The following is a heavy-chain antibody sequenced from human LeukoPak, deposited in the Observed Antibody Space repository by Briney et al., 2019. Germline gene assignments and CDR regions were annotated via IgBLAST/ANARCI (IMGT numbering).Heavy chain of an antibody. Sequence: SETLSLTCTVSGGSISSSSYYWGWIRQPPGKGPEWIGSIYYSGSTYYNPSLKSRVTISVDTSKNQFSLKLSSVTAADTAVYYCARHGERMATIRQYYFDYWGQGTLVTVSS. CDR3: ARHGERMATIRQYYFDY. CDR1: GGSISSSSYY. V-gene: IGHV4-39*01. D-gene: IGHD5-24*01. CDR2: IYYSGST. J-gene: IGHJ4*02.